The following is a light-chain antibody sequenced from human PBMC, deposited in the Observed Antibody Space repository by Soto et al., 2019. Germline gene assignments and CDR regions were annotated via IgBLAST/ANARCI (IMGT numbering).Light chain of an antibody. CDR1: GSNIGANYD. Sequence: QSVLTQPPSMSGAPGQRVTISCSGSGSNIGANYDVHWYKQLPGTAPQVVIYGNTNRPSGVPDRFSGSKSGTYASLAITGLQADDEADYYCQSFDSTLSASIFGGGTKLTVL. V-gene: IGLV1-40*01. J-gene: IGLJ2*01. CDR3: QSFDSTLSASI. CDR2: GNT.